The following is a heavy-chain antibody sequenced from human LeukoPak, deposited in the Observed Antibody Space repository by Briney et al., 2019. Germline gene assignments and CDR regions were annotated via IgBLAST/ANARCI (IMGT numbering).Heavy chain of an antibody. D-gene: IGHD3-10*01. Sequence: GGSLRLSCAASGFTFSSYEMNRVRQAPGKGLEWVSYISSSGSTIYYADSVKGRFTISRDNAKNSLYLQMNSLRAEDTAVYYCASRGPMGFYYGAGSSYFDYWGQGTLVTVSS. CDR3: ASRGPMGFYYGAGSSYFDY. J-gene: IGHJ4*02. V-gene: IGHV3-48*03. CDR2: ISSSGSTI. CDR1: GFTFSSYE.